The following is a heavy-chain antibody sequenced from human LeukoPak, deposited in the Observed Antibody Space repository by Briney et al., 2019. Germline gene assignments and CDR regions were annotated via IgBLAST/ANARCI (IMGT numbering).Heavy chain of an antibody. J-gene: IGHJ4*02. Sequence: GRSLRLSCAASGFTFSSYGMHWVRQAPGKGLEWVSVIRSGGSTVYADSVKGRFTISRDNSKNTLYLQLNSLRAEDTAVYYCAKGARELTDFDYWGQGTLVTVSS. CDR1: GFTFSSYG. CDR3: AKGARELTDFDY. V-gene: IGHV3-NL1*01. D-gene: IGHD1-26*01. CDR2: IRSGGST.